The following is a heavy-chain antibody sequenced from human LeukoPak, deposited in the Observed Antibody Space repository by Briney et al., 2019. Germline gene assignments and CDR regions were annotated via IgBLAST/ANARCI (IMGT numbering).Heavy chain of an antibody. CDR3: ARGGRDDLYFFDY. CDR2: IFFSGNT. J-gene: IGHJ4*02. Sequence: SETLSLTCTVSGGSINSSIYNWGWIRQSPGKGLEWFGSIFFSGNTYYNPSLKSRVTISVDSSKNQFSLKLTSVTAADTAVYYCARGGRDDLYFFDYWGQGTLVTVSS. CDR1: GGSINSSIYN. V-gene: IGHV4-39*07. D-gene: IGHD1-1*01.